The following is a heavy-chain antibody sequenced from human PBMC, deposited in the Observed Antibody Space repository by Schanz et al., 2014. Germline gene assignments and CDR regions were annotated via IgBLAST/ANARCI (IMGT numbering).Heavy chain of an antibody. CDR2: ISARGEVS. D-gene: IGHD2-8*01. V-gene: IGHV3-23*04. J-gene: IGHJ5*01. CDR3: AKWEDIVPEPEPMRGWFDS. CDR1: GFNFYTSA. Sequence: EVRLVESGGGLVQPGGSLRLSCVASGFNFYTSAMTWVRQAPGKGLEWVSVISARGEVSKYSDSMKGRFIVSRDNSRATLFLLMDSLRAADTAFYYCAKWEDIVPEPEPMRGWFDSWGQGILVIVSS.